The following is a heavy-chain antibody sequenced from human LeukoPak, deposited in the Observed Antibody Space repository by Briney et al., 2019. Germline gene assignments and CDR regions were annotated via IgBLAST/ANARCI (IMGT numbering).Heavy chain of an antibody. D-gene: IGHD2-2*01. CDR2: ISGGGGST. Sequence: GRSLRPAWAAAGFIFSTYAMSCVRPAPGEGLGWVSSISGGGGSTYYEDSVKGRFTISRDNSKNTLYLQMNSLRAEDTALYYCAKGCPSASCSEGRWFDPWGQGTLVTVSS. J-gene: IGHJ5*02. CDR1: GFIFSTYA. V-gene: IGHV3-23*01. CDR3: AKGCPSASCSEGRWFDP.